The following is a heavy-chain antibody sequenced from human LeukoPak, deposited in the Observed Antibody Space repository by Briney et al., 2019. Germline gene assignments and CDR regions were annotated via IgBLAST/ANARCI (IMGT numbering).Heavy chain of an antibody. CDR3: ARDLRDFWSGYYGH. CDR1: GFTFSSYG. J-gene: IGHJ4*02. CDR2: ISSSSSTI. D-gene: IGHD3-3*01. Sequence: GGSLRLSCAASGFTFSSYGMNWVRQAPGKGLEWVSYISSSSSTIYYADSVKGRFTISRDNAKNSLYLQMNSLRAEDTAVYYCARDLRDFWSGYYGHWGQGTLVTVSS. V-gene: IGHV3-48*01.